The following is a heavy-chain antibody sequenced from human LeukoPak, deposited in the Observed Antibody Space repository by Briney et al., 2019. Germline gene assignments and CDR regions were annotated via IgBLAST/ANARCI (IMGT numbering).Heavy chain of an antibody. V-gene: IGHV4-59*08. D-gene: IGHD3-22*01. J-gene: IGHJ4*02. CDR3: ARHEGRYYYDSSAYCDY. Sequence: PSETLSLTCTVSGGSISSYYWSWIRQPPGKGLEWIGYIYYSGGTNYNPPLKSRVTISVDTSKNQFSLKLSSVTAADTAVYYCARHEGRYYYDSSAYCDYWGQGTLVTVSS. CDR1: GGSISSYY. CDR2: IYYSGGT.